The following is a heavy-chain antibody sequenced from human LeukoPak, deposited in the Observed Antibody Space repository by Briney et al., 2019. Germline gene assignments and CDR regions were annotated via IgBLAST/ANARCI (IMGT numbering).Heavy chain of an antibody. D-gene: IGHD6-25*01. J-gene: IGHJ4*02. CDR2: LTNNGAYT. CDR3: AKRQANSGGPFDY. Sequence: GGGLTLSFAGTGSTCRSDAMCWVGQAPSKRLEYVSTLTNNGAYTDYPDSVKGRFTISRDNSKNTLYLDMNSLRAEDTALYYCAKRQANSGGPFDYWGQGTLVTVSS. CDR1: GSTCRSDA. V-gene: IGHV3-23*01.